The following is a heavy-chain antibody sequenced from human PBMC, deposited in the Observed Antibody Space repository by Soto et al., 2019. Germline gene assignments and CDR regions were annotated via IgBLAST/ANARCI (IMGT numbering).Heavy chain of an antibody. CDR2: IIPILGIA. V-gene: IGHV1-69*02. J-gene: IGHJ6*03. CDR1: GGTFSSYT. Sequence: QVQLVQSGAEVKKPGSSVKVSCKASGGTFSSYTISWVRQAPGQGLEWMGRIIPILGIANYAQKFQGRVKITADKSTSTAYMELSSLRSEDTAVYYCARELRFLEWLPPYYMDVWGKGTTVTVSS. D-gene: IGHD3-3*01. CDR3: ARELRFLEWLPPYYMDV.